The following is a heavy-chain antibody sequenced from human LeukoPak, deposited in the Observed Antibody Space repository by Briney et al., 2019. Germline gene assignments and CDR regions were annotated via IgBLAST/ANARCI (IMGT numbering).Heavy chain of an antibody. Sequence: SETLSLTCTVSIDSMFGYFWSWIRQPPGKGLEWIGYIYYSGSTNYNPSLKSRVTISVDTSKNQFSLKLSSVTAADTAVYYCARSQQTWYYYYMDVWGKGTTVTISS. D-gene: IGHD6-13*01. J-gene: IGHJ6*03. CDR2: IYYSGST. V-gene: IGHV4-59*01. CDR3: ARSQQTWYYYYMDV. CDR1: IDSMFGYF.